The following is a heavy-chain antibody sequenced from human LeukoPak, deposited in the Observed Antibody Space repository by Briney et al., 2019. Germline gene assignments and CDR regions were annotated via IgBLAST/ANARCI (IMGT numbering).Heavy chain of an antibody. V-gene: IGHV4-34*01. CDR2: INHSGST. Sequence: SETLSPTCAVYGGSFSGYYWSWIRQPPGKGLEWIGEINHSGSTNYNPSLKSRVTISVDTSKNQFSLKLSSVTAADTAVYYCARERFGYPRSLWDGFAADKARKYYFDYWGQGTLVTVSS. D-gene: IGHD1-26*01. J-gene: IGHJ4*02. CDR1: GGSFSGYY. CDR3: ARERFGYPRSLWDGFAADKARKYYFDY.